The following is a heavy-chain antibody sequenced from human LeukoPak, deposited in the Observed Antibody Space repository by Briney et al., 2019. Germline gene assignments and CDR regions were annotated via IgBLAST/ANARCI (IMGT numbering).Heavy chain of an antibody. V-gene: IGHV4-59*01. J-gene: IGHJ4*02. D-gene: IGHD3-10*01. CDR2: IYYSGST. CDR3: ARVKGVARFDY. Sequence: SETLSLTCTVSGDSIRSYNWSWIRQPPGKELEWIGNIYYSGSTNHNPSLKSRVTISGDTSKNQFSLNLSSVTAADTAVYYCARVKGVARFDYWGRGTLVTVSS. CDR1: GDSIRSYN.